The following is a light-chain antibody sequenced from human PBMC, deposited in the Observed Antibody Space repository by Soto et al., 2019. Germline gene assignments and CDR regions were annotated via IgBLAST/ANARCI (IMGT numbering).Light chain of an antibody. Sequence: EIVMTQSPATLSVSPGERATLSCRASQSVSSNLAWYQQKPGQAPRLLIYGASTRATGIPARFSGSGSGTEFTLTISSLPSEDFEVDDCQQYNNWPRTCGQGTKVEIK. CDR3: QQYNNWPRT. CDR1: QSVSSN. CDR2: GAS. J-gene: IGKJ1*01. V-gene: IGKV3-15*01.